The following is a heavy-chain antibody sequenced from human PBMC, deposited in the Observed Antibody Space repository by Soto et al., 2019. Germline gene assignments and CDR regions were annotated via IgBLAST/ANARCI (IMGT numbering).Heavy chain of an antibody. CDR1: GVSISSGNW. Sequence: SETLSLTCDVSGVSISSGNWWSWVRQPPGKGLEWIAEVYNDGSANYHPSLESRATISVDRSKNQFSLRLSSVTAADTGKYYFARLVYDSRLNYLYFDHWGQGTLVT. CDR3: ARLVYDSRLNYLYFDH. J-gene: IGHJ4*02. CDR2: VYNDGSA. V-gene: IGHV4-4*02. D-gene: IGHD3-22*01.